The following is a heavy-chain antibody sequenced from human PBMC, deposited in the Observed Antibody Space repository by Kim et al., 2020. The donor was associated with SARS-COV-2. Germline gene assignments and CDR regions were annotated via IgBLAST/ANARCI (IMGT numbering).Heavy chain of an antibody. V-gene: IGHV4-34*01. Sequence: SETLSLTCAVYGGSFSGYYWSWIRQPPGKGLEWIGEINHSGSTNYNPSLKSRVTISVDTSKNQFSLKLSSVTAADTAVYYCARVNYYDSSGLGIFDYWGQGTLVTVSS. J-gene: IGHJ4*02. CDR3: ARVNYYDSSGLGIFDY. CDR1: GGSFSGYY. CDR2: INHSGST. D-gene: IGHD3-22*01.